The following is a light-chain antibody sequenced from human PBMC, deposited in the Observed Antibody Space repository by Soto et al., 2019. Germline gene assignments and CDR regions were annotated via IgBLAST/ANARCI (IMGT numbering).Light chain of an antibody. V-gene: IGKV3D-7*01. CDR3: QQDYNLL. CDR2: GAS. CDR1: QSVSSSY. J-gene: IGKJ1*01. Sequence: EIVLTQSPVTLSLSPGEIATLSCRASQSVSSSYLSWYPQKPGQAPRLLIYGASTRATGIPARFSGSGSGTDFTLTISSLQPEDFAVYYCQQDYNLLFGQGTKVDIK.